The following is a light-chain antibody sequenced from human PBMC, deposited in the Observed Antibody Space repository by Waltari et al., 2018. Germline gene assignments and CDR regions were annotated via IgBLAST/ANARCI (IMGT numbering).Light chain of an antibody. CDR2: DAS. V-gene: IGKV1-39*01. J-gene: IGKJ3*01. Sequence: DIQMTQSPSSLSASVGGRISITCRASQSIANYLNWYQQKPGKAPDLLIYDASYLFSGVPSRFSGNGSGTDVTLTSDSRQPEDFATYYCQQSDSVPRGGFAFGPGTKVDIK. CDR3: QQSDSVPRGGFA. CDR1: QSIANY.